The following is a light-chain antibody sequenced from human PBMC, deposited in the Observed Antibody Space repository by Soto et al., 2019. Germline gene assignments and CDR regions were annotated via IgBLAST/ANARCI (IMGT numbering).Light chain of an antibody. Sequence: IRMTQSPSSFSASTGNRVTITCRASQGISSYLAWYQQKPGKAPKLLIYAASTLQSGVPSRFSGSGSGTDFTLTISSLQPEDVATYYCQKYDSALGTFGQGTKVDIK. CDR2: AAS. CDR3: QKYDSALGT. CDR1: QGISSY. V-gene: IGKV1-27*01. J-gene: IGKJ1*01.